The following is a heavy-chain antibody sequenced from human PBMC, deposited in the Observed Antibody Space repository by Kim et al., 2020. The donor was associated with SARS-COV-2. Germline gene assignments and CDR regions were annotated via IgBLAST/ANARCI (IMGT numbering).Heavy chain of an antibody. CDR3: ARDIRLGWFDP. Sequence: SETLSLTCTVSGGSISSYYWSWIRQPPGKGLEWIGYIYYSGSTNYNPSLKSRVTMAVDTSKNQFSLKLSSVTAADTAVYYCARDIRLGWFDPWGQGTPVTVSS. D-gene: IGHD6-19*01. V-gene: IGHV4-59*01. CDR1: GGSISSYY. CDR2: IYYSGST. J-gene: IGHJ5*02.